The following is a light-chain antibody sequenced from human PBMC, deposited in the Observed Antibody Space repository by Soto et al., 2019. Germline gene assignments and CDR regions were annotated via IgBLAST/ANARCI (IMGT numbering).Light chain of an antibody. V-gene: IGLV1-40*01. J-gene: IGLJ2*01. CDR3: QSYDSSLSGPVV. Sequence: QLVLTQPPSVSGAPGQRVTISCTGSSSNIGAGYDVHWYQQLPGTAPKLLIYGNSNRPSGVPDRFSGSKSGTSASLAITGLQAEDEAEYYCQSYDSSLSGPVVFGGGTKLTVL. CDR2: GNS. CDR1: SSNIGAGYD.